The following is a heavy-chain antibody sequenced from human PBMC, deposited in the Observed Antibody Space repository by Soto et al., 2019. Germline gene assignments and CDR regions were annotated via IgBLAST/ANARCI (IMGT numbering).Heavy chain of an antibody. V-gene: IGHV4-34*01. J-gene: IGHJ5*02. CDR2: INHSRST. CDR1: GGSFSGYY. Sequence: SETLSLTCAVYGGSFSGYYWSWIRQPPGKGLEWIGEINHSRSTNYNPSLKSRVTISVDTSKNQFSLKLSSVTAADTAVYYGARKGTTVVSNWFDPWGQGTLVTVSS. D-gene: IGHD4-17*01. CDR3: ARKGTTVVSNWFDP.